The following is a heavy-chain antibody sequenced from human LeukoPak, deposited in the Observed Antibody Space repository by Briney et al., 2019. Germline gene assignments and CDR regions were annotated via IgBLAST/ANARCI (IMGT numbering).Heavy chain of an antibody. J-gene: IGHJ6*03. D-gene: IGHD7-27*01. CDR3: AKGWGYYYYYYMDV. V-gene: IGHV3-9*01. CDR2: ISWNSGSI. Sequence: GGSLRLSCAASGFTFSSYEMNWVRQAPGKGLEWVSGISWNSGSIGYADSVKGRFTISRDNAKNSLYLQMNSLRAEDTALYYCAKGWGYYYYYYMDVWGKGTTVTISS. CDR1: GFTFSSYE.